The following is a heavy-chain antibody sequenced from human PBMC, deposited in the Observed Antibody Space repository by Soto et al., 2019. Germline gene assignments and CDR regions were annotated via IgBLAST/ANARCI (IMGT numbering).Heavy chain of an antibody. J-gene: IGHJ6*02. Sequence: GESLKISCKGSGYSFTSYWIGCFLQMPVKGLEWMGIIYPGDSDTRYSPSFQGQVTISADKSISTAYLQWSSLKASDTAMYYCARQVYSVDYDFWSGYSFYYYYGMDVWGQGTTVTVSS. CDR1: GYSFTSYW. CDR2: IYPGDSDT. D-gene: IGHD3-3*01. V-gene: IGHV5-51*01. CDR3: ARQVYSVDYDFWSGYSFYYYYGMDV.